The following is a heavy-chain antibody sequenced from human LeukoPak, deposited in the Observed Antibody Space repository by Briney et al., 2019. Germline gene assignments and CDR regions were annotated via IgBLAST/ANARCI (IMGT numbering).Heavy chain of an antibody. CDR1: GFTVSSNY. CDR2: IYSGGST. V-gene: IGHV3-66*01. Sequence: GGSLRLSCAASGFTVSSNYMSWVRQAPGKGLEWVSVIYSGGSTYYADSVKGRFTISRDNSKNTLYLQMNSLRAEDTAVYYCARDRFLGYCSSTSCYVDAFDIWGQGTMVTVSS. J-gene: IGHJ3*02. CDR3: ARDRFLGYCSSTSCYVDAFDI. D-gene: IGHD2-2*01.